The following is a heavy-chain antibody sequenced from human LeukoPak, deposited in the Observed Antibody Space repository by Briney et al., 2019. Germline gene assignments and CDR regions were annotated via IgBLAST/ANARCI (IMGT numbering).Heavy chain of an antibody. V-gene: IGHV3-23*01. Sequence: PGGSLRLSCAASGFTFSSYAMSWVRQAPGKGLEWVSAISGSGGSTYYADSVKGRFTISRDSSKNTLYLQMNSLRAEDTAVYYCAKGDGAYCGGDCYTDYWGQGTLVTVSS. D-gene: IGHD2-21*02. CDR3: AKGDGAYCGGDCYTDY. J-gene: IGHJ4*02. CDR2: ISGSGGST. CDR1: GFTFSSYA.